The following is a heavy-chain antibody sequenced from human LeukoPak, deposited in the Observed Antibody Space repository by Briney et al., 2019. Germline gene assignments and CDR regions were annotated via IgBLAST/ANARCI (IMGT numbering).Heavy chain of an antibody. CDR3: ARDRQFTIFGVVTHDAFDI. D-gene: IGHD3-3*01. Sequence: GGSLRLSCAASGFTFSSYWMSWVRQAPGKGLEWVANIKQDGSEKYYVDSVKGRFTISRDNAKNSLYLQMNSLRAEDTAVYYCARDRQFTIFGVVTHDAFDIWGQGTMVTVSS. V-gene: IGHV3-7*01. CDR2: IKQDGSEK. J-gene: IGHJ3*02. CDR1: GFTFSSYW.